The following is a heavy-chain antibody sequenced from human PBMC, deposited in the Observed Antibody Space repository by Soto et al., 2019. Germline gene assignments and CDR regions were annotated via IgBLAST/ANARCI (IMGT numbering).Heavy chain of an antibody. CDR3: ARDRGWGGNYYYYSGMDV. CDR1: GGTFSSYA. D-gene: IGHD3-16*01. V-gene: IGHV1-69*01. J-gene: IGHJ6*02. Sequence: QVQLVQSGAEVKKPGSSVKVSCKASGGTFSSYAISWVRQAPGQGLEWMGGIIPIFGTANYAQKFQGRVTITADESTSTAYMELSSLRSEVTAVYYCARDRGWGGNYYYYSGMDVWGQGTTVTVSS. CDR2: IIPIFGTA.